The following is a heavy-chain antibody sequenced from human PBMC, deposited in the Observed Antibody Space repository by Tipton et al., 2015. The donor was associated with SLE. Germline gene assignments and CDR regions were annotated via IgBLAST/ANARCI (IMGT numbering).Heavy chain of an antibody. D-gene: IGHD6-19*01. Sequence: TLSLTCTVSGGSISSSSYYWGWIRQPPGKGLEWIGSIYYTGYTYYNPSLKSRVTISVATSKNQFPLRLSSVTAADTAVYYCASSSPGYTSGGGSLDYWGQGVLVIVSS. J-gene: IGHJ4*02. CDR1: GGSISSSSYY. V-gene: IGHV4-39*01. CDR2: IYYTGYT. CDR3: ASSSPGYTSGGGSLDY.